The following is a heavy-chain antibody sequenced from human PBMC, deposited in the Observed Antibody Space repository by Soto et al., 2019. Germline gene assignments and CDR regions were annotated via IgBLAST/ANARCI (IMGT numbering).Heavy chain of an antibody. CDR2: IYYSGST. J-gene: IGHJ5*02. D-gene: IGHD3-16*01. CDR1: GGSISSYD. V-gene: IGHV4-59*08. Sequence: SETLSLTCTVSGGSISSYDWSWIRQPPGKGLELIGYIYYSGSTNYNPSLKSRVTISVDTSKNQFSLKLSSVTAADTAVYYCARLGAQEIDPWGQGTLVTVSS. CDR3: ARLGAQEIDP.